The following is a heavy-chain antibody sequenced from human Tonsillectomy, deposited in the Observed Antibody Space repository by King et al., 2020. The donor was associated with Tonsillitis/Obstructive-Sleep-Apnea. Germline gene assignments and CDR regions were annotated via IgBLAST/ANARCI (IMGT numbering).Heavy chain of an antibody. D-gene: IGHD1-1*01. CDR1: GFTFSSYA. CDR3: ARSRETGTSYYMDV. CDR2: ISYDGSNK. J-gene: IGHJ6*03. V-gene: IGHV3-30*01. Sequence: VQLVESGGGVVQPGRSLRLSCAASGFTFSSYAMHWVRQAPGKGLEWVAVISYDGSNKYYADSVKGRFTISRDNSKNTLYLQMNSLRAEETAVYYCARSRETGTSYYMDVWGKGTTVTVSS.